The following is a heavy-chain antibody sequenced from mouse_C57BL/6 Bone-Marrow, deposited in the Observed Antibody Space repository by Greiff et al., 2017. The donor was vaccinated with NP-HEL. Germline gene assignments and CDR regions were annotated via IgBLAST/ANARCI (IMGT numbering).Heavy chain of an antibody. CDR3: ASSPFYYGSSYNY. J-gene: IGHJ2*01. D-gene: IGHD1-1*01. V-gene: IGHV1-18*01. CDR1: GYTFTDYN. Sequence: EVQLQQSGPELVKPGASVKIPCKASGYTFTDYNMDWVKQSHGKSLEWIGDINPNNGGTIYNQKFKGKATLTADKSSSTAYMELRSLTSEDSAVYFCASSPFYYGSSYNYWGQGTTLTVSS. CDR2: INPNNGGT.